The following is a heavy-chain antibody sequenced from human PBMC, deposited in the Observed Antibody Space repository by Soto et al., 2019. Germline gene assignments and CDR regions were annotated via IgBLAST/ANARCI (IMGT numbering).Heavy chain of an antibody. CDR2: ISAYNGNT. Sequence: GASVKVSCKASGYTFTSYGISWVRQAPGQGLEWMGWISAYNGNTNYAQKLQGRVTMTTDTSTSTAYMELRSLRSEDTAVYYCARDQDSSNPNWLDPWGQGTLVTVSS. CDR1: GYTFTSYG. V-gene: IGHV1-18*04. D-gene: IGHD6-13*01. J-gene: IGHJ5*02. CDR3: ARDQDSSNPNWLDP.